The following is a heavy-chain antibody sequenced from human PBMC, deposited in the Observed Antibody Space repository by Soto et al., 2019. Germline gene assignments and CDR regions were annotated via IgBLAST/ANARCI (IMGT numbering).Heavy chain of an antibody. Sequence: QVQLVQSGAEVKKPGASVKVSCKASGYTFTSYGINWVRQAPGQGLEWMGWISGYNGDTTYAHNLQRRVTMTTDTSTRTAYMELRSLRSEDTAVYYCAREDRYYFYMDVWGKGTTVTVSS. CDR3: AREDRYYFYMDV. V-gene: IGHV1-18*01. J-gene: IGHJ6*03. CDR1: GYTFTSYG. CDR2: ISGYNGDT.